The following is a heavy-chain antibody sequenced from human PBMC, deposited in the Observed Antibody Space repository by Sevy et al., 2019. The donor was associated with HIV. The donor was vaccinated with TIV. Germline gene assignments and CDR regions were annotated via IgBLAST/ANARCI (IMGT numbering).Heavy chain of an antibody. CDR1: GGTFSSYA. D-gene: IGHD3-9*01. V-gene: IGHV1-69*13. CDR2: IIPIFGTA. CDR3: ARSDVLRYFDWLLGVFDY. J-gene: IGHJ4*02. Sequence: ASVKVSCEASGGTFSSYAISWVRQAPGQGLEWMGGIIPIFGTANYAQKFQGRVTITADESTSTAYMELSSLRSEDTAVNYCARSDVLRYFDWLLGVFDYWGQGTLVTVSS.